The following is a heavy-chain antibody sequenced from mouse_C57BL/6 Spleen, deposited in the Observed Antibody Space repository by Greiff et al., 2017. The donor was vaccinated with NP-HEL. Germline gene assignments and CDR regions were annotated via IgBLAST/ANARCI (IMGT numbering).Heavy chain of an antibody. CDR2: IDPSDSET. D-gene: IGHD2-1*01. V-gene: IGHV1-52*01. Sequence: VQLQQSGAELVRPGSSVKLSCKASGYTFTSYWMHWVKQRPIQGLEWIGNIDPSDSETHYNQKFKDKATLTVDKSSSTAYMQLSSLTSEDSAVYYCARNYGNLLAYWGQGTLVTVSA. CDR3: ARNYGNLLAY. CDR1: GYTFTSYW. J-gene: IGHJ3*01.